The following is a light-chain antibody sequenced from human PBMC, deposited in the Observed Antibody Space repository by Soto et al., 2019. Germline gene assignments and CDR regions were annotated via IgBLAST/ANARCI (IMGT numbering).Light chain of an antibody. Sequence: EIVMTQSPGTLSLSPGERATLSCRASQSVISRLSWYQQKPGQAPRLLISGASSRATGIPDRFSGSGSGTDFTLTISRLEPEDFAVYYCQQYAGSLYTFAQGTKVDIK. CDR1: QSVISR. CDR2: GAS. V-gene: IGKV3-20*01. CDR3: QQYAGSLYT. J-gene: IGKJ2*01.